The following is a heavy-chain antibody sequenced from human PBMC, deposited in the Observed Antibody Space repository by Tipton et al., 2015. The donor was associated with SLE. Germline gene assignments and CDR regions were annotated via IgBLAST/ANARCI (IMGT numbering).Heavy chain of an antibody. D-gene: IGHD2-15*01. CDR1: GFTFSSYSM. V-gene: IGHV4-4*02. J-gene: IGHJ3*02. CDR3: ARESGGSCPDAFDI. Sequence: SLRLSCAASGFTFSSYSMNWVRQAPGKGLEWIGEIYHSGSTNYNPSLKSRVTISVDKSKNQFSLKLSSVTAADTAVYYCARESGGSCPDAFDIWGQGTMVTVSS. CDR2: IYHSGST.